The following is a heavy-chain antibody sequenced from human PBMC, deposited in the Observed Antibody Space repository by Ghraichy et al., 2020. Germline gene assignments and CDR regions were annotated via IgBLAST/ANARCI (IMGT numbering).Heavy chain of an antibody. D-gene: IGHD6-13*01. CDR3: ATQSSRYYFDY. Sequence: SETLSLTCTVSGGSISSYYWSWIRQPPGKGLEWIGYIYTSGSTNYNPPLKSRVTISVDTSKNQFSLKLSSVTAADTAMYYCATQSSRYYFDYWGQGTLVTVSS. J-gene: IGHJ4*02. CDR2: IYTSGST. V-gene: IGHV4-4*09. CDR1: GGSISSYY.